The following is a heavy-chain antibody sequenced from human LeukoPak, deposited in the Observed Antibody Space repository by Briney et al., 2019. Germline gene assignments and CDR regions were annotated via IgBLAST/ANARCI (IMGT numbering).Heavy chain of an antibody. D-gene: IGHD6-13*01. CDR1: GFTFSSYG. J-gene: IGHJ4*02. CDR3: AKDQEAAAGNK. V-gene: IGHV3-30*18. Sequence: GGSLRLSCAASGFTFSSYGMHWVRQAPGKGLEWVAVISYDGSNKYYADSVKGRFTISRDNSKNTLYLQMNSLRAGDTAVYYCAKDQEAAAGNKWGQGTLVTVSS. CDR2: ISYDGSNK.